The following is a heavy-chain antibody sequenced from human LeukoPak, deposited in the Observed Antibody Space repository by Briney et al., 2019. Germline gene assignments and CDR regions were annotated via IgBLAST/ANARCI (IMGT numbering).Heavy chain of an antibody. J-gene: IGHJ4*02. CDR2: INAGNGNT. D-gene: IGHD3-9*01. CDR3: ARDETDYYDILTGYYKF. V-gene: IGHV1-3*01. Sequence: ASVKVSCKASGYTFTSYAMHWVRQAPGQRLEWMGWINAGNGNTKYSQKFQGRVTITRDTSASTAYMELSSLRSEDTAVYYCARDETDYYDILTGYYKFWGQGTLVTVSS. CDR1: GYTFTSYA.